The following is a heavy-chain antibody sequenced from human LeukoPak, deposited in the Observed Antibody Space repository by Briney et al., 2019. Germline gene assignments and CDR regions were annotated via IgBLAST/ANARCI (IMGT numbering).Heavy chain of an antibody. CDR1: GGSFSGYY. CDR3: ARGPSAVAGLSR. V-gene: IGHV4-34*01. CDR2: INHSGST. J-gene: IGHJ4*02. Sequence: SETLSLTCAVYGGSFSGYYWRWIRQPPGKGLEWIGEINHSGSTNYNSSLKSRVTISVDTSKNQFSLKLSSVTAADTAVYYCARGPSAVAGLSRWGQGTLVTVSS. D-gene: IGHD6-19*01.